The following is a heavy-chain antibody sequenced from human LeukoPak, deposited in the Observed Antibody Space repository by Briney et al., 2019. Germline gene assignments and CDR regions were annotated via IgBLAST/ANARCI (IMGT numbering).Heavy chain of an antibody. CDR2: IRYDGSNK. CDR3: ANHGGSRSPGYFYYYMDV. J-gene: IGHJ6*03. Sequence: GGSLRLSCAASGFTFSSYGMHWVRQAPGKGLEWVAFIRYDGSNKYYADSVKGRFTISRDNSKNTLYLQMNSLGAADTAVYYCANHGGSRSPGYFYYYMDVWGKGTTVTVS. D-gene: IGHD3-16*01. V-gene: IGHV3-30*02. CDR1: GFTFSSYG.